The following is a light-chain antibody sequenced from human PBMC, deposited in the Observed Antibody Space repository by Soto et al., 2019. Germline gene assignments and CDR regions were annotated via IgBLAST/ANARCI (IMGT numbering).Light chain of an antibody. V-gene: IGKV3-15*01. Sequence: EGVMTQSPATLSVSPGEGATLSCRATRAIGTNLGWYQQKPGQAPRLLIYDASIRDTGIPARFSGSGSGTEFTLTITSLQSEDFAVYYCQHYDRWPPTFGQGTKVDIK. CDR1: RAIGTN. CDR2: DAS. J-gene: IGKJ1*01. CDR3: QHYDRWPPT.